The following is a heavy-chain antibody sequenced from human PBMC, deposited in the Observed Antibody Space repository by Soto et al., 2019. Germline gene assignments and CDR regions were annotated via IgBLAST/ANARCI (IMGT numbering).Heavy chain of an antibody. CDR1: GYSFTGYY. V-gene: IGHV1-2*02. J-gene: IGHJ6*03. Sequence: ASVKVSCKASGYSFTGYYIHWVRRAPGQGLEWMGWINPHSGGANYALKFQGRVTMTRDTSINTAYMELSRLTSDDTAVYYCARDIEYDVWSGPLHRGQTDVWG. CDR3: ARDIEYDVWSGPLHRGQTDV. D-gene: IGHD3-3*01. CDR2: INPHSGGA.